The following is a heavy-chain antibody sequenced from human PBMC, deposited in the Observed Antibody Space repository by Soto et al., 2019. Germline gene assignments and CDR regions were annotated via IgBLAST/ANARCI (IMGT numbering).Heavy chain of an antibody. V-gene: IGHV4-30-2*01. CDR2: IYHSGST. J-gene: IGHJ3*02. D-gene: IGHD1-7*01. CDR1: GGSISSGGYS. Sequence: SETLSLTCAVSGGSISSGGYSWSWIRQPPGKGLEWIGYIYHSGSTYYNPSLKSRVTISVDRSKNQFSLKLSSVTAADTAVYYCARVRRNYDAFDIWGQGTMVTVSS. CDR3: ARVRRNYDAFDI.